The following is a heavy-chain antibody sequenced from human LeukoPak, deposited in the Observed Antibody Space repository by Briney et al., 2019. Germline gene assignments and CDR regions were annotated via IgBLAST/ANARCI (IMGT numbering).Heavy chain of an antibody. CDR3: ARDSGYNWHHFFDC. J-gene: IGHJ4*02. D-gene: IGHD1-1*01. Sequence: GGSLRLSCAASGFTFSNYAMSWVRQGPGKGLEWVSSIYDGVGPTHYADSVKGRFTISRDNSKNTLYLQMNSLRAEDAAVYFCARDSGYNWHHFFDCWGQGTLVSVSS. V-gene: IGHV3-23*01. CDR2: IYDGVGPT. CDR1: GFTFSNYA.